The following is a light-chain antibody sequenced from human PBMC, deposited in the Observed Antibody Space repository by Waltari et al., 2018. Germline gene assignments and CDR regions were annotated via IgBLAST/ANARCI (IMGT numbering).Light chain of an antibody. J-gene: IGLJ3*02. CDR1: SDDVGGYNL. V-gene: IGLV2-23*02. CDR2: GVL. Sequence: QSALTQPASVSGSPGQSITISCTGTSDDVGGYNLVSWYQQSPGKAPKPIIYGVLTLPSGVSSRFSASRSGNTASLTISCLQSEDDANYYCYSYAGTTSWVFGGGTKVTVL. CDR3: YSYAGTTSWV.